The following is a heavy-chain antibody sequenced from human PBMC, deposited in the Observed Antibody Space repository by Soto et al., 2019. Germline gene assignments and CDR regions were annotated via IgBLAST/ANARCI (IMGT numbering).Heavy chain of an antibody. D-gene: IGHD3-22*01. CDR3: ARHSTGYYYSWFDP. J-gene: IGHJ5*02. CDR1: GGSIDSSTYY. V-gene: IGHV4-39*01. CDR2: IVYNGNT. Sequence: QLQLQESGPGLVKPSETLALTCTVSGGSIDSSTYYWGWIRQPPGKGLEWIGSIVYNGNTFYNPSLKSRFTISVDTSKNQSSLMLSSVTAADTAVYYCARHSTGYYYSWFDPWGQGTLVTVSS.